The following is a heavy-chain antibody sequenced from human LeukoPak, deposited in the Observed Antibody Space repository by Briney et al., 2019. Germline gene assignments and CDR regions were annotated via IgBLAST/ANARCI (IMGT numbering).Heavy chain of an antibody. Sequence: SETLSLTCTVCGGSVVIDNYFWSWTLQPPGGVHEWFSYIYYTAGYYYNPSLRSRVTMSIDTSRNQFSLKLSTVSAADTAEYHCARGLRYSESYVVEYWRQGTLVTVSS. CDR1: GGSVVIDNYF. D-gene: IGHD1-26*01. CDR3: ARGLRYSESYVVEY. J-gene: IGHJ4*02. CDR2: IYYTAGY. V-gene: IGHV4-30-4*01.